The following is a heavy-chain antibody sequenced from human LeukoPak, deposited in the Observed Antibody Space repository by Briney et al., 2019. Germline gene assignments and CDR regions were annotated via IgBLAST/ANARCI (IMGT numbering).Heavy chain of an antibody. J-gene: IGHJ3*02. V-gene: IGHV3-30*18. CDR3: AKSWNYYDSSGDDALDI. CDR1: GFIFSTYS. CDR2: ISYDGSNK. Sequence: GGSLRLSCAASGFIFSTYSMNWVRQAPGKGLEWVAVISYDGSNKYYADSVKGRFTISRDNSKNTLYLQMNSLRVEDTAVYYCAKSWNYYDSSGDDALDIWGQGTMVTVSS. D-gene: IGHD3-22*01.